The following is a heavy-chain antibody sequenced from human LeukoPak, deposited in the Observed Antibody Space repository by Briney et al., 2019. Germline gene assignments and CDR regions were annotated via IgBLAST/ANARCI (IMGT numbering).Heavy chain of an antibody. D-gene: IGHD3-10*01. CDR2: INTDTGNP. Sequence: ASVTVSCKASGYTFTSYAMNWVRQAPGQGLEWMGWINTDTGNPTYAQGFTGRFVFSLDTSVSTAYLQISSLKAEDTAVYHCARDYLSRFDPWGQGTLVTVSS. J-gene: IGHJ5*02. CDR1: GYTFTSYA. CDR3: ARDYLSRFDP. V-gene: IGHV7-4-1*02.